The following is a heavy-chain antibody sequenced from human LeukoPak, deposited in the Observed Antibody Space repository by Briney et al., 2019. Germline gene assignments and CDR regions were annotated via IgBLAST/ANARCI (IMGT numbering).Heavy chain of an antibody. CDR3: ARPYYYDSRIDP. Sequence: ASETLSLTCTVSGGSISSSSYYWGWIRQPPGKGLEWIGSIYYSGSTYYNPSLKSRVTISVDTSKNQFSLKLSSVTAADTAVYYCARPYYYDSRIDPWGQGTLVTVSS. D-gene: IGHD3-22*01. CDR1: GGSISSSSYY. V-gene: IGHV4-39*07. J-gene: IGHJ5*02. CDR2: IYYSGST.